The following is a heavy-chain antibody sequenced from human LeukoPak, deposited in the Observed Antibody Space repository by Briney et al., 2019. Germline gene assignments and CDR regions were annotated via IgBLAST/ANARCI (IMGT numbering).Heavy chain of an antibody. D-gene: IGHD6-19*01. CDR3: AKDLAGISDNWFDP. CDR2: ISGSGGST. CDR1: GFTFSSYA. Sequence: PGGSLRLSCAASGFTFSSYAMSWVRQAPGKGLEWVSAISGSGGSTYYADSVKGRFTISRDNSKNTLYLQMNSLKAEDTAVYYCAKDLAGISDNWFDPWGQGTLVTVSS. J-gene: IGHJ5*02. V-gene: IGHV3-23*01.